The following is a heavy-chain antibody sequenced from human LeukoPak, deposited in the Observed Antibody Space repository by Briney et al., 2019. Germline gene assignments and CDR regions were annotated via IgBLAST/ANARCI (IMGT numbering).Heavy chain of an antibody. D-gene: IGHD2-15*01. CDR3: ARNVGWFRFDY. CDR1: GFTFSNAW. J-gene: IGHJ4*02. CDR2: IKEDGSEK. Sequence: GGSLRLSCAASGFTFSNAWMNWVRQAPGKGLEWVANIKEDGSEKYYEDSVKGRFTISRDNAKNSLYLQMNSLRAEDTAVYYCARNVGWFRFDYWGQGTLVTVSS. V-gene: IGHV3-7*03.